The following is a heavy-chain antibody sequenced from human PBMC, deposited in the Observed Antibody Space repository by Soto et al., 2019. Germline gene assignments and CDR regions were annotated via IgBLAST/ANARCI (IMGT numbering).Heavy chain of an antibody. CDR1: GGSIDSSDFY. CDR2: TYYRRNT. J-gene: IGHJ4*02. CDR3: ALYYDFWSETYEDY. D-gene: IGHD3-3*01. Sequence: SETLSLTCSVSGGSIDSSDFYWVWIRQPPGEGLEWIGSTYYRRNTYYNSSLRSRVTMTRDTSTSTVYMELSSLRSEDTAVYYCALYYDFWSETYEDYWGQGTLVTVSS. V-gene: IGHV4-39*07.